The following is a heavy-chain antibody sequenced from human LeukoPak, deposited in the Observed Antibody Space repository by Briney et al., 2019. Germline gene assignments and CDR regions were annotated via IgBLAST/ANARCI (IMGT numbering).Heavy chain of an antibody. CDR2: IIPMFGAT. V-gene: IGHV1-69*01. Sequence: ASVKVSCKASGGTFRSFTINWVRQAPGQGREWMGGIIPMFGATNYAQKFQGRVTITADESTSTAYMELSSLRSEDTAVYFCARGPGGSPAPFGFDYWGQGTLVTVSS. J-gene: IGHJ4*02. CDR1: GGTFRSFT. D-gene: IGHD1-26*01. CDR3: ARGPGGSPAPFGFDY.